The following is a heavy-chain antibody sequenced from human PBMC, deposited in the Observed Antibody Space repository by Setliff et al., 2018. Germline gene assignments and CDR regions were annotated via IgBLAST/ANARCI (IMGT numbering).Heavy chain of an antibody. J-gene: IGHJ4*02. CDR3: ARAHSSTLSVHDY. V-gene: IGHV3-11*04. Sequence: PGGSLRLSCAASGFTFSNYYMTWIRQAPGKGLEWISYIHDSGNPTYYADSVKGRFTVSRDNAKNTLYLQMNSLRAEDTAVYYCARAHSSTLSVHDYWGQGTLVTVSS. D-gene: IGHD2-2*01. CDR1: GFTFSNYY. CDR2: IHDSGNPT.